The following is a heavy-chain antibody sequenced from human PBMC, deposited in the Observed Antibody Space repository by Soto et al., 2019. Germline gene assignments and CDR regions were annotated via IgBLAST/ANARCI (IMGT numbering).Heavy chain of an antibody. CDR1: GFTFSTYY. CDR2: IRPDESAK. CDR3: AGGTGWARLD. D-gene: IGHD6-25*01. J-gene: IGHJ4*02. Sequence: DVQLVESGGGLVQPGGSLRLSCAASGFTFSTYYMHWFRQVPGKGLEWVANIRPDESAKYYVDSEKVRFTITRDNAKTPQYQKINSLRVDKTVKYCCAGGTGWARLDWGQGTLVTVSA. V-gene: IGHV3-7*04.